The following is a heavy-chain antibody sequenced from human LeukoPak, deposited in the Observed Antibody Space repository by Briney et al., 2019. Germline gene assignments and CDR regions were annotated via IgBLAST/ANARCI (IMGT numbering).Heavy chain of an antibody. CDR3: ARGSVLVIWFGELSGEYFQH. V-gene: IGHV1-46*01. D-gene: IGHD3-10*01. CDR2: INPSGGST. Sequence: ASVKVSCKASGYTFTSYYMHWVRQAPGQGLEWMGIINPSGGSTSYAQKFQGRVTMTRDTSTSTVYMELSSLRSEDTAVYYCARGSVLVIWFGELSGEYFQHWGQGTLVTVSS. J-gene: IGHJ1*01. CDR1: GYTFTSYY.